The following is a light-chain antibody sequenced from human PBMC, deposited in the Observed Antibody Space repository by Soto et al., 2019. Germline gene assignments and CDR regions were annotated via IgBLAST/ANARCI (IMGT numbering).Light chain of an antibody. CDR2: DAS. CDR3: QQYNSYWT. Sequence: DIQMTQSPSSLSASVGDRVTITCRASQGIGTDLGWYRQKPGKAPKFLIFDASSLESGVPSRFSGSGSGTEFTLTISSLQPDDFATYYCQQYNSYWTFGQGTKVDIK. J-gene: IGKJ1*01. CDR1: QGIGTD. V-gene: IGKV1-17*01.